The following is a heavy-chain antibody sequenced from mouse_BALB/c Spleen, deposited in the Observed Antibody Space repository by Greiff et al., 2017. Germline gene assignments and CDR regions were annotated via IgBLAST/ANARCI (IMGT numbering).Heavy chain of an antibody. CDR3: TRDYYGSSYGFDY. D-gene: IGHD1-1*01. CDR1: GYTFTSYY. J-gene: IGHJ2*01. CDR2: INPSNGGT. Sequence: QVQLKQSGAELVKPGASVKLSCKASGYTFTSYYMYWVKQRPGQGLEWIGEINPSNGGTNFNEKFKSKATLTVDKSSSTAYMQLSSLTSEDSAVYYCTRDYYGSSYGFDYWGQGTTLTVSA. V-gene: IGHV1S81*02.